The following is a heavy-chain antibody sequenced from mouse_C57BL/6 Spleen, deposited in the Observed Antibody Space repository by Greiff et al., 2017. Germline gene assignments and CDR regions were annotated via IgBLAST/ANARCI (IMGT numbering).Heavy chain of an antibody. D-gene: IGHD2-1*01. CDR3: ARKGYYGNYGGYAMDY. CDR2: ITPNNGGT. V-gene: IGHV1-26*01. CDR1: GYTFTDYY. Sequence: VQLQQSGPELVKPGASVQISCKASGYTFTDYYMNWVKQSHGKSLEWIGVITPNNGGTSYNQKFKGKATLTVDKSSSTAYMELRSLTSEDSAVYYCARKGYYGNYGGYAMDYWGQGTSVTVSS. J-gene: IGHJ4*01.